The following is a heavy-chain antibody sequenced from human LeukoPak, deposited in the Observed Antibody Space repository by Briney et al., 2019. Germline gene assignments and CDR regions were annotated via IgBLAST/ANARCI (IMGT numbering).Heavy chain of an antibody. D-gene: IGHD6-13*01. V-gene: IGHV4-59*01. CDR3: ARDLKGSSWYDAFDI. Sequence: PSETLSLTCTVSGGSISSYYWSWLRQPPGKGLEWLGYIYYSGSTNYNPSLKSRVTISVDTSKNQFSLKLSSVTAADTAVYYCARDLKGSSWYDAFDIWGQGTMVTVSS. J-gene: IGHJ3*02. CDR2: IYYSGST. CDR1: GGSISSYY.